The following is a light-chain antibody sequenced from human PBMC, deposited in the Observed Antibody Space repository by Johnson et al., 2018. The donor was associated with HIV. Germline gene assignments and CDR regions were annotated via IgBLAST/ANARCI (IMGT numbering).Light chain of an antibody. CDR1: SSNIGNNY. V-gene: IGLV1-51*02. CDR2: ENN. J-gene: IGLJ1*01. CDR3: GTWDSSLSAYV. Sequence: QSVLTQPPSVSAPPGQKVTISCSGGSSNIGNNYVSWYQQFPGTAPKLLIYENNKRPSGIPDRFSASKSGTSATLGITGLPTGDEADYYCGTWDSSLSAYVFGTGTKVTAL.